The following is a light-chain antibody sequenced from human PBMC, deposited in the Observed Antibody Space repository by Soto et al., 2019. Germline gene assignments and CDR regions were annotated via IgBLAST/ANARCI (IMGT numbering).Light chain of an antibody. Sequence: IVLTQSPDTLSLSPWERATLSCRASQSIDSTHLVWYQQKPGQAPSLLIFGASSRATGIPDRFSGSGYGTEFTLTISSLQPADFATYYCQQYNTYSSLTVGGGTKVDIK. V-gene: IGKV3-20*01. J-gene: IGKJ4*01. CDR3: QQYNTYSSLT. CDR2: GAS. CDR1: QSIDSTH.